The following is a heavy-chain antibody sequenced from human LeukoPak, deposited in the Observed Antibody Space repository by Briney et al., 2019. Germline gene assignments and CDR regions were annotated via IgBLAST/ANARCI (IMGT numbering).Heavy chain of an antibody. CDR1: GGTFSSYA. CDR3: ARGGWDGYNSHDAFDI. V-gene: IGHV1-69*13. CDR2: IIPIFGTA. Sequence: SVKVSCKASGGTFSSYAISWVRQAPGQGREWMGGIIPIFGTANYAQKFQGRVTITADESTSTAYMELSSLRSEDTAVYYCARGGWDGYNSHDAFDIWGQGTMVTVSS. J-gene: IGHJ3*02. D-gene: IGHD5-24*01.